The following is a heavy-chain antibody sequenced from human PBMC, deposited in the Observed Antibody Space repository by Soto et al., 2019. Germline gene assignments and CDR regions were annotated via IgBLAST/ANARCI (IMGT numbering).Heavy chain of an antibody. J-gene: IGHJ4*02. CDR3: ARGGHVVVVTAALDY. V-gene: IGHV1-46*01. CDR1: GDTFSDYY. D-gene: IGHD2-21*02. Sequence: QVQLMQSGAEVKKHGASVKVSCKASGDTFSDYYIHWVRQAPGQGLEWMGTVNPSGGHTTYSQHFLGRVTMTRDTPTSTLHMELTSLTPEDTDVYYCARGGHVVVVTAALDYWGQGTLVTVSS. CDR2: VNPSGGHT.